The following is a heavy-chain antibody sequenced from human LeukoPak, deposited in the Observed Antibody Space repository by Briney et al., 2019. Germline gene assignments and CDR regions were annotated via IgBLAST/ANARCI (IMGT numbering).Heavy chain of an antibody. CDR1: GFTFSSYG. V-gene: IGHV3-30*02. J-gene: IGHJ6*03. CDR3: AKIYSNYPYYYYMDV. CDR2: IRYDGSNK. Sequence: GGSLRLSCAASGFTFSSYGMHWVRQAPGKGLEWVAFIRYDGSNKYYADSVKGRFTTSRDNSKNTLYLQMNSLRAEDTAVYYCAKIYSNYPYYYYMDVWGKGTTVTVSS. D-gene: IGHD4-11*01.